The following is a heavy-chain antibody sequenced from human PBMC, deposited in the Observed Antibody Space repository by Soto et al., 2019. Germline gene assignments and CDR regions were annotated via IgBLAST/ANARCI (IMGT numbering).Heavy chain of an antibody. D-gene: IGHD2-2*02. CDR1: GYTFTGYY. CDR3: ARHLSPYTDFDY. Sequence: QVQLVQSGAEVKKPGASVKVSCKASGYTFTGYYIHWVRQAPGQGLEWMGWINPNSGGTNSAQKFQGWVTMTRDTSISTAYMELSRLRSDDTAVYYCARHLSPYTDFDYWGQGTLVTVSS. J-gene: IGHJ4*02. V-gene: IGHV1-2*04. CDR2: INPNSGGT.